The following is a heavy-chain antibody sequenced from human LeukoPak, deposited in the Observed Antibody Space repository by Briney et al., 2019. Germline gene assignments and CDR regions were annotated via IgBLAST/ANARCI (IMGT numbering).Heavy chain of an antibody. CDR1: GFTFSSYS. J-gene: IGHJ4*02. CDR2: ISSSSSTI. CDR3: ARAASKGVTDY. D-gene: IGHD3-10*01. Sequence: GGSLRLSCAASGFTFSSYSMNWVRQAPGKGLEWVSYISSSSSTIYYADSVKGRFTISRDNAKNSLYLQMNSLRAEDTAVYYCARAASKGVTDYWGQGTLVTVSS. V-gene: IGHV3-48*04.